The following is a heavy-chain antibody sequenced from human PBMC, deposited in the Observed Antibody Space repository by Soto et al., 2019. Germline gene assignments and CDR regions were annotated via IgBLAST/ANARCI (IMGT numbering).Heavy chain of an antibody. CDR2: ISGSGGST. V-gene: IGHV3-23*01. D-gene: IGHD3-10*01. CDR1: GFTFSSYA. J-gene: IGHJ3*02. Sequence: GGSLRLSCAASGFTFSSYAMSWVRQAPGKGLEWVSAISGSGGSTYYADSVKGRFTISRDNSKNTLYLQMNSLRAEDTAVYYCAKDRNWDVYYGSGSYPDAFDIWGQGTMVTVSS. CDR3: AKDRNWDVYYGSGSYPDAFDI.